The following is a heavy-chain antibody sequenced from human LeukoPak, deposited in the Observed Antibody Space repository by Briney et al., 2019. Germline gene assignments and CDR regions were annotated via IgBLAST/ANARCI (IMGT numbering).Heavy chain of an antibody. J-gene: IGHJ3*02. CDR2: ISSSSSYI. CDR1: GFTFSSYS. V-gene: IGHV3-21*01. D-gene: IGHD2-21*02. Sequence: PGGSLRLSCGASGFTFSSYSMNWVRQAPGKGLEWVSSISSSSSYIYYADSVKGRFTISRDNAKNSLYLQMNSLRAEDTAVYYCARTSQGEVTGTGMSAFDIWGQGTMVTVSS. CDR3: ARTSQGEVTGTGMSAFDI.